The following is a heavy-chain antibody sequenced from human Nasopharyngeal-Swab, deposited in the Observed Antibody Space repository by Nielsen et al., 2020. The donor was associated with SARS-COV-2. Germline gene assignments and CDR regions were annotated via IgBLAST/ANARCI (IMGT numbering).Heavy chain of an antibody. Sequence: SLKISCVASGFTFNDYAMHWVRQAPGKGLEWVSGINWNSGSRDYADSVKGRFTISRDNAKNSLFLLMNSLRADDTALYHCAKMATSSGYSSDDAFDIWGQGTMVIVSS. V-gene: IGHV3-9*01. D-gene: IGHD3-3*01. CDR2: INWNSGSR. CDR1: GFTFNDYA. CDR3: AKMATSSGYSSDDAFDI. J-gene: IGHJ3*02.